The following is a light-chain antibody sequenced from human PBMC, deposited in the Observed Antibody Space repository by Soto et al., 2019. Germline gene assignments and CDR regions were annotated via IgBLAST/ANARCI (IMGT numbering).Light chain of an antibody. CDR3: LLYYGGAHLGV. CDR2: NTS. V-gene: IGLV7-43*01. Sequence: QAVVTQEPSLTVSPGGTVTLTCASSTGPVTSGYYPNWFQQKPGQAPRALIYNTSEKHSWTPARFSGSLLGGKAAPTLSGVQPDDEAEYYCLLYYGGAHLGVFGGGTKLTVL. CDR1: TGPVTSGYY. J-gene: IGLJ3*02.